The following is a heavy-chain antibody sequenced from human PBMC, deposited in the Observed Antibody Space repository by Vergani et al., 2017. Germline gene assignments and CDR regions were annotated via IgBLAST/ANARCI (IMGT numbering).Heavy chain of an antibody. Sequence: EVQLLEFGGDLVQPGGSLRLSCAASGFTFNHYAMNWVRQAPGKGLEWVSGISGSGGSTYYAGSVKGRFTISRDSSKNTLYLQMNSLSAGDTAVYYCAKANPRNSGYDYLYYYHAIDVWGQGTTVTVSS. D-gene: IGHD5-12*01. CDR3: AKANPRNSGYDYLYYYHAIDV. V-gene: IGHV3-23*01. CDR1: GFTFNHYA. J-gene: IGHJ6*02. CDR2: ISGSGGST.